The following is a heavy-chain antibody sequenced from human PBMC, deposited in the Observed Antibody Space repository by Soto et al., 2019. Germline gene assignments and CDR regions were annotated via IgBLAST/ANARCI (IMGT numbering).Heavy chain of an antibody. CDR2: IYYSGST. Sequence: SETLSLTCTVSGGSISSYYWSWIRQPPGKGLEWIGYIYYSGSTNYNPSLKSRVTISVDTSKDQFSLKLSSVTAADTAVYYCARHRKGQGYYFDYWGQGTLVTVS. J-gene: IGHJ4*02. V-gene: IGHV4-59*08. CDR3: ARHRKGQGYYFDY. CDR1: GGSISSYY.